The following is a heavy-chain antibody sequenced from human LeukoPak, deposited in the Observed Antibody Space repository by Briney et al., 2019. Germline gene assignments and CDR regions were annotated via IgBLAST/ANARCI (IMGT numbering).Heavy chain of an antibody. CDR3: ARYPHFPAWFDP. Sequence: SETLSLTCTVSGGSISSGGYYWSWIRQHPGKGLEWIGYIYYSGSTYYNPSLKSRATISVDTSKNQFSLKLSSVTAADTAVYYCARYPHFPAWFDPWGQGTLVTVSS. CDR2: IYYSGST. D-gene: IGHD2-2*01. CDR1: GGSISSGGYY. J-gene: IGHJ5*02. V-gene: IGHV4-31*03.